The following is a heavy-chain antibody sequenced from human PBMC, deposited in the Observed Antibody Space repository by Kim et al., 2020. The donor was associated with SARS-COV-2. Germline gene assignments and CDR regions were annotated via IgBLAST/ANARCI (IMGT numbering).Heavy chain of an antibody. CDR2: ISGSGGST. V-gene: IGHV3-23*01. CDR1: GFTFSSYA. CDR3: AKVRSIAVAGTVDY. Sequence: GGSLRLSCAASGFTFSSYAMSWVRQAPGKGLEWVSAISGSGGSTYYADSVKGRFTISRDNSKNTLYLQMNSLRAEDTAVYYCAKVRSIAVAGTVDYWGQGTLVTVSS. J-gene: IGHJ4*02. D-gene: IGHD6-19*01.